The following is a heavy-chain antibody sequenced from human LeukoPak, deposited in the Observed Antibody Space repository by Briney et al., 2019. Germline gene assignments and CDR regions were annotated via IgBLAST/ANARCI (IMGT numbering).Heavy chain of an antibody. Sequence: GGSLDLSCPAPGLTFSTNAMSWFGQAPGKGLGWVSAISGSGGSTYYADSVKGRFTISRDNSKNTLYLQMNSLRAEDTAVYYCAKEGIDGEFDYWGQGTLVTVSS. CDR2: ISGSGGST. V-gene: IGHV3-23*01. CDR3: AKEGIDGEFDY. D-gene: IGHD3-10*01. J-gene: IGHJ4*02. CDR1: GLTFSTNA.